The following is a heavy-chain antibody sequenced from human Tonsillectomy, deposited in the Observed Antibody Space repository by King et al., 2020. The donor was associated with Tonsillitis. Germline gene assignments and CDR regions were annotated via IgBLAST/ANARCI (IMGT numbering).Heavy chain of an antibody. J-gene: IGHJ4*02. CDR2: IFHSGRT. V-gene: IGHV4-38-2*02. CDR1: GYSITSGYY. CDR3: ARDRREGADY. D-gene: IGHD1-26*01. Sequence: QLQESGPGLVKPSETLSLTCAVSGYSITSGYYWGWIRQPPGKQLEWIGNIFHSGRTFHNPSLESRVTLSVDTSKNQVFLKLTSVTAADTALYYCARDRREGADYWGQGTLVTVSS.